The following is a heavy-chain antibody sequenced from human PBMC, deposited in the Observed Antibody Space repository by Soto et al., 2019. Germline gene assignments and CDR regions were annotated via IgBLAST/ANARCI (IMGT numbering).Heavy chain of an antibody. Sequence: GASVKVSCKASGYTSTSYDINWVRQATGQGLEWMGWMNPNSGNTGYAQKFQGRVTMTRNTSISTAYMELSSLRSEDTAVYYCARGRVGSYYPIYYYYYYYMDVWGKGTTVTVSS. CDR1: GYTSTSYD. V-gene: IGHV1-8*01. CDR2: MNPNSGNT. CDR3: ARGRVGSYYPIYYYYYYYMDV. J-gene: IGHJ6*03. D-gene: IGHD3-10*01.